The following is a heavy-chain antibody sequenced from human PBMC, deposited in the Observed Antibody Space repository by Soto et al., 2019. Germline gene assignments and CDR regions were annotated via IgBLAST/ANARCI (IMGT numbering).Heavy chain of an antibody. J-gene: IGHJ6*02. CDR3: ARRGMDV. CDR1: GGSSVGFG. CDR2: IYPGDSDT. V-gene: IGHV5-51*01. Sequence: KVAGGSSVGFGGGGVRQMPGKGLEWMGIIYPGDSDTRYSPSFQGQVTISADKSISTAYLQWSSLKASDTAMYYCARRGMDVWGQPTTVTVSS.